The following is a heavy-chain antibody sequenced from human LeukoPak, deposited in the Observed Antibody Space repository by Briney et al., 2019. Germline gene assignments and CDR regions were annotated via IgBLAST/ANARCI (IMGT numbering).Heavy chain of an antibody. CDR3: ARDDYYGSGTPSY. CDR2: INPNSRGT. Sequence: EASVKVSCKASGYTFTGYYMHWVRQAPGQWLEWMVWINPNSRGTNYAQKFQGRVTMTRDTSISTAYMELSRLRSDDTAVYYCARDDYYGSGTPSYWGQGTLVTVSS. V-gene: IGHV1-2*02. J-gene: IGHJ4*02. D-gene: IGHD3-10*01. CDR1: GYTFTGYY.